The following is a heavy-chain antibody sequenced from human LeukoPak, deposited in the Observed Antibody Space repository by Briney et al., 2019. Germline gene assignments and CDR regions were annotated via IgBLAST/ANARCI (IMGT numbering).Heavy chain of an antibody. CDR2: ISYRGST. J-gene: IGHJ4*02. CDR1: GGSISNSGGFY. Sequence: SSQTLSLTCTVSGGSISNSGGFYWSWIRQHPGNGLEWIGFISYRGSTYYNPSLESRVSMSVDTSKSQFSLSLSSVTDEDTAVYYCARISQSSGGFYYWGQGTLVTVSS. V-gene: IGHV4-31*02. CDR3: ARISQSSGGFYY. D-gene: IGHD2-15*01.